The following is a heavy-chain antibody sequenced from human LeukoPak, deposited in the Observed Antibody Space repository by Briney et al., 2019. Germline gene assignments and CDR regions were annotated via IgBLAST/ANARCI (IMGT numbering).Heavy chain of an antibody. Sequence: GGSLRLSCAASGFNVSYYSMNWVRQTPGKGLEWVSYISFSDSTLYYADSVRGRFTISRDNAKNSLSLQMNSLRAEDTAVYYCGGGGATSFDYWARESWSPSPQ. CDR3: GGGGATSFDY. CDR2: ISFSDSTL. D-gene: IGHD1-26*01. V-gene: IGHV3-48*04. CDR1: GFNVSYYS. J-gene: IGHJ4*02.